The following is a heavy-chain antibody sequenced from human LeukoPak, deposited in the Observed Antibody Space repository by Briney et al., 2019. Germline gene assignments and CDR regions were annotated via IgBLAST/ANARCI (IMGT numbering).Heavy chain of an antibody. CDR3: ARDNKGSGGAFDI. CDR1: GGTFSSYA. V-gene: IGHV1-69*04. CDR2: IIPILGIA. J-gene: IGHJ3*02. D-gene: IGHD1-14*01. Sequence: SVKVSCKASGGTFSSYAISWVRQAPGQGLEWMGRIIPILGIANYAQKFQGRVTITADKSTSTAYMELSSLRSEDTAVYYCARDNKGSGGAFDIWGQGTMVTVSS.